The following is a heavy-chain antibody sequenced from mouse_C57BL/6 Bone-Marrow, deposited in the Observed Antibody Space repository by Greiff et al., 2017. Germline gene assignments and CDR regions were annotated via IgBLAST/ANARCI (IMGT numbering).Heavy chain of an antibody. Sequence: VQLQQPGAELVKPGASVKMSCKASGYTFTSYWITWVKQRPGQGLEWIGDIYPGSGSTNYNEKFKSKATLTVDTSPSTAYMTLSSLTSEDSAVYYCARPYYSNYWYFDVWGTGTTVTVSS. D-gene: IGHD2-5*01. CDR2: IYPGSGST. J-gene: IGHJ1*03. CDR1: GYTFTSYW. CDR3: ARPYYSNYWYFDV. V-gene: IGHV1-55*01.